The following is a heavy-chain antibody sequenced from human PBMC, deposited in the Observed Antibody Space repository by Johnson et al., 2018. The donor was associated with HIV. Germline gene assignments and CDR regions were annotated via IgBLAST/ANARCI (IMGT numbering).Heavy chain of an antibody. CDR3: AKDIRSSSWYVAFDI. CDR1: GFTFSSYG. Sequence: VQLVESGGGVVQPGRSLRLSCAASGFTFSSYGMHWVRQAPGKGLEWVAVISYVGTNEDYADSVKGRFTISRDNAKNSLYLQMNSLRAEDTALYYCAKDIRSSSWYVAFDIWGQGTKVTVSS. V-gene: IGHV3-30*18. D-gene: IGHD6-13*01. J-gene: IGHJ3*02. CDR2: ISYVGTNE.